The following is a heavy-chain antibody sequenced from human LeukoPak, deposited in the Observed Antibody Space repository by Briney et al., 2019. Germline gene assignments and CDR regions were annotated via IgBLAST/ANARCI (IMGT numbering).Heavy chain of an antibody. CDR2: IYSGGST. CDR3: ARLWFGELSQDY. CDR1: GFTVSSNY. D-gene: IGHD3-10*01. J-gene: IGHJ4*02. Sequence: PGGSLRLSCAASGFTVSSNYMSWVRQAPGKGLEWVSVIYSGGSTYYADSVKGRFTISRDNSKNTLYPQMNSLRAEDTAVYYCARLWFGELSQDYWGQGTLVTVSS. V-gene: IGHV3-66*01.